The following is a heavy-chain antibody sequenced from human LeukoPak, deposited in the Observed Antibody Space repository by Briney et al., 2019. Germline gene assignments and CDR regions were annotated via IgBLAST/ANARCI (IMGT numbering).Heavy chain of an antibody. CDR3: ARLRYYGMDV. V-gene: IGHV3-11*04. CDR2: TSSSSSTI. CDR1: GFTFSDYY. Sequence: GGSLRLSCAASGFTFSDYYMSWIRQAPGKGLEWVSYTSSSSSTIYYADSVKSRFTISRDNAKNSLYLQMNSLRAEDTAVYYCARLRYYGMDVWGQGTTVTVSS. J-gene: IGHJ6*02.